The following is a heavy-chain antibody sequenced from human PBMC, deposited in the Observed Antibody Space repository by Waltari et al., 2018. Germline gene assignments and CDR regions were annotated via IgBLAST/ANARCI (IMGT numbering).Heavy chain of an antibody. J-gene: IGHJ5*02. CDR2: IYHSGST. D-gene: IGHD6-13*01. CDR3: ARTGDSSSWYWWFDP. CDR1: GYSISRGYY. V-gene: IGHV4-38-2*01. Sequence: QVQLQESGPGLVKPSETLSLTCAVSGYSISRGYYWGWIRQPPGKGLEWIGSIYHSGSTYYNPSLKSRVTISVDTSKNQFSLKLSSVTAADTAVYYCARTGDSSSWYWWFDPWGQGTLVTVSS.